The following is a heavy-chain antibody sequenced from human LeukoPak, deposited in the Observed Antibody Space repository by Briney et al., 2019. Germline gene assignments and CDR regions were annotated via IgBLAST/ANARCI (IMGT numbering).Heavy chain of an antibody. J-gene: IGHJ4*02. V-gene: IGHV3-7*01. CDR2: IKQDGSEK. D-gene: IGHD6-13*01. CDR1: GFTISSYS. Sequence: GGSLRLSCAASGFTISSYSMSWVRQAPGKGLEWVANIKQDGSEKYYVDSVKGRFTISRDNAKNSLYLQMNSLRAEDTAMYYCARDSAGNDYWGQGTLVTVSS. CDR3: ARDSAGNDY.